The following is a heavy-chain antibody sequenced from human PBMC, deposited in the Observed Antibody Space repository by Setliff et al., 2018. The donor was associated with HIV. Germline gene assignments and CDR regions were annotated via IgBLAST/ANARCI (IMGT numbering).Heavy chain of an antibody. CDR2: IHTSGST. D-gene: IGHD3-9*01. J-gene: IGHJ4*02. Sequence: SETLSLTCTVFGGSINSDSYYWTWIRQPAGKGLEWIGHIHTSGSTNYNPSLKSRVTISIDTSKNQFSLKLSSVTAADTAVYYCARSAYDILTGEWYFDYWGQGTLVTVSS. CDR1: GGSINSDSYY. CDR3: ARSAYDILTGEWYFDY. V-gene: IGHV4-61*09.